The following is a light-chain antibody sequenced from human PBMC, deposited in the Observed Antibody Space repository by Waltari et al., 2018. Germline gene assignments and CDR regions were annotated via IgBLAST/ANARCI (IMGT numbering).Light chain of an antibody. Sequence: VLTQSPGTLSLSPGERATLSCRASQSVSSYLAWYQQKPGQAPRLLIYDASNRATGIPARFSGSGSGTDFTLTISSLEPEDFAVYYCQQRSNWPPYTFDQGTKLEIK. J-gene: IGKJ2*01. CDR2: DAS. CDR3: QQRSNWPPYT. CDR1: QSVSSY. V-gene: IGKV3-11*01.